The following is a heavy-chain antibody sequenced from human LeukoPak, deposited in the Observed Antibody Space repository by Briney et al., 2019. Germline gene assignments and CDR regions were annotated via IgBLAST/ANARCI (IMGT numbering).Heavy chain of an antibody. V-gene: IGHV3-74*01. CDR3: VRDWDHFDFDS. CDR1: GFTFSSYG. Sequence: GRSLRLSCAASGFTFSSYGMHWVRQAPGKGLVWVSRIKGDGSHTIYADSVKGRFTISRDNAKNTLYLQMKSLRAEDTAVYYCVRDWDHFDFDSWGQGTLVTVSS. J-gene: IGHJ5*01. CDR2: IKGDGSHT. D-gene: IGHD3-9*01.